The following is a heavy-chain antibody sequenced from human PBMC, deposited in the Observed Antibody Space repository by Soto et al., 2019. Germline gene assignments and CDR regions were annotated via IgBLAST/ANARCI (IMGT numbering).Heavy chain of an antibody. CDR3: ARARRDPFNIPRFDY. V-gene: IGHV4-4*02. CDR2: ISHSGST. J-gene: IGHJ4*02. CDR1: GDSINSSHW. Sequence: SETLSLTCAVSGDSINSSHWCSWVRQPPGKGLEWIGQISHSGSTNYNPSLKSRVTISVDTSKNQFSLKLSSVTAADTAVYYCARARRDPFNIPRFDYWGQGTLVTVSS.